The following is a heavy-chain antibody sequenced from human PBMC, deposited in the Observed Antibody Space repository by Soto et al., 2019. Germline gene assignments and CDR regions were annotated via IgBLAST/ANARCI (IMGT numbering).Heavy chain of an antibody. J-gene: IGHJ4*02. CDR2: INPNSGGT. Sequence: ASVKVSCKASGYTFTGYYMHWVRQAPGQGLEWMGWINPNSGGTNYAQKFQGWVTMTRDTSISTAYMELSRLRSDDTAVYYCARVLNGGNSCCVNYYFDYWGQGTLVTVSS. D-gene: IGHD5-12*01. CDR1: GYTFTGYY. CDR3: ARVLNGGNSCCVNYYFDY. V-gene: IGHV1-2*04.